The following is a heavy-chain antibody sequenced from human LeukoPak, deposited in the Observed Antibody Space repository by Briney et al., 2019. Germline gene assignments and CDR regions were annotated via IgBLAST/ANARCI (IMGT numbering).Heavy chain of an antibody. Sequence: GGSLRLSCTASGFTFSSYWMTWVRQAPGKGLEWVANIKEDGSEKGYADSVKGRFTISRDNAKNSLYLQMNSRRVDDTAVYYCTKNSGGYRLGYWGQGSLVTVPS. CDR1: GFTFSSYW. CDR3: TKNSGGYRLGY. V-gene: IGHV3-7*01. D-gene: IGHD6-19*01. CDR2: IKEDGSEK. J-gene: IGHJ4*02.